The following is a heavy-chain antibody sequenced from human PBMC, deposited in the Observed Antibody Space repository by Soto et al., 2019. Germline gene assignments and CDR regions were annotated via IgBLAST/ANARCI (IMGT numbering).Heavy chain of an antibody. V-gene: IGHV1-46*01. CDR3: ARGPSSYYYDSSGYKWAGLDY. CDR2: INPSGGST. Sequence: ASVKVSCKASGYTFTSYYMHWVRQAPGQGLEWMGIINPSGGSTSYAQKFQGRVTMTRDTSTSTVYMELSSLRSEDTAVYYCARGPSSYYYDSSGYKWAGLDYWGQGTLVTVSS. J-gene: IGHJ4*02. CDR1: GYTFTSYY. D-gene: IGHD3-22*01.